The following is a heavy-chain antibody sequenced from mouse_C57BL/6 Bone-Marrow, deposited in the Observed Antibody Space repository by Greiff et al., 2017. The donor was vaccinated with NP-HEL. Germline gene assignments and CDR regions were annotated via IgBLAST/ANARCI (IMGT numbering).Heavy chain of an antibody. J-gene: IGHJ4*01. CDR2: INPYNGDT. CDR3: ASPITTVVDYYAMDY. V-gene: IGHV1-20*01. D-gene: IGHD1-1*01. CDR1: GYSFTGYF. Sequence: VQLKESGPELVKPGDSVKISCKASGYSFTGYFMNWVMQSHGKSLEWIGRINPYNGDTFYNQKFKGKASLTVDKSSSTAHMELRSLTSEDSAVYYCASPITTVVDYYAMDYWGQGTSVTVSS.